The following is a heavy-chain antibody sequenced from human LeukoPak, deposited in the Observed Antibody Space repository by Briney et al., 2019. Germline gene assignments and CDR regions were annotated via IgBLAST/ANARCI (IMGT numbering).Heavy chain of an antibody. CDR1: GFTFDDYG. CDR3: ARGFQMYYYGSGRPWAFDY. CDR2: INWNGGST. V-gene: IGHV3-20*04. J-gene: IGHJ4*02. D-gene: IGHD3-10*01. Sequence: GGSLRLSCAASGFTFDDYGMSWVRQAPGKGLEWVSGINWNGGSTGYADSVKGRFTISRDNAKNSPYLQMNSLRAEDTALYYCARGFQMYYYGSGRPWAFDYWGQGTLVTVSS.